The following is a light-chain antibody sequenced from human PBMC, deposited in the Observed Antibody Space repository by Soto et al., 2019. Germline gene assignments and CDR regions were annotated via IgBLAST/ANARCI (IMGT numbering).Light chain of an antibody. J-gene: IGKJ5*01. CDR1: KSFRSSS. V-gene: IGKV3-20*01. Sequence: EIVLTQSPGTLSLSPGERATISCSASKSFRSSSLAWDQQRPGQAPRLLIYAASSMATGSPERFSGSGAGTDFTLTISRLEPEDYATYYCQHRNSYPPLNFGQGTRREIK. CDR2: AAS. CDR3: QHRNSYPPLN.